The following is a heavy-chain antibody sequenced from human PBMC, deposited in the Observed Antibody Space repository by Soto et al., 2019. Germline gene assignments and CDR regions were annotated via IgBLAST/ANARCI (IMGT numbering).Heavy chain of an antibody. V-gene: IGHV3-48*01. Sequence: WLSYITSTSNNIYYADSVKGRFTISRDNAKNSLYLQMNSLRAEDTAVYYCARDTYLYGMDVWGQGTTVTVSS. CDR3: ARDTYLYGMDV. J-gene: IGHJ6*02. CDR2: ITSTSNNI.